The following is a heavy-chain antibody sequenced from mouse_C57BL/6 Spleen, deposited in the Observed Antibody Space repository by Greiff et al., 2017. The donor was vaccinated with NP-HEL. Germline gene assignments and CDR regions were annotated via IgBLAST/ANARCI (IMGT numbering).Heavy chain of an antibody. J-gene: IGHJ4*01. D-gene: IGHD1-1*01. V-gene: IGHV1-80*01. CDR2: IYPGDGDP. CDR1: GYAFSSYW. Sequence: QVQLQQSGAELVKPGASVKISCKASGYAFSSYWMNWVKQRPGKGLEWIGQIYPGDGDPNYNGKFKGKATLTADKSSSTAYMQLSSLTSEDSAVYFCARDYYGSREGYYAMDYWGQGTSVTVSS. CDR3: ARDYYGSREGYYAMDY.